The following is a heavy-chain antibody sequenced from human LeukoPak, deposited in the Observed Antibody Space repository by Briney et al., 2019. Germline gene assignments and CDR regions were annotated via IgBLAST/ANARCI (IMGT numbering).Heavy chain of an antibody. V-gene: IGHV3-23*01. CDR1: GFTFSSYW. Sequence: GGSLRLSCAASGFTFSSYWMSWVRQAPGKGLEWVSAISGSGGSTYYADSVKGRFTISRDNSKNTLYLQMNSLRAEDTAVYYCAKDSSSWYPTPYDYWGQGTLVTVSS. J-gene: IGHJ4*02. D-gene: IGHD6-13*01. CDR3: AKDSSSWYPTPYDY. CDR2: ISGSGGST.